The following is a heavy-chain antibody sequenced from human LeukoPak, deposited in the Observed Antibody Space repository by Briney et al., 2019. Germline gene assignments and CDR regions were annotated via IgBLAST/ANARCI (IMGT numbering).Heavy chain of an antibody. CDR1: GGSISSYY. D-gene: IGHD6-13*01. CDR2: IYTSGST. CDR3: ARAGSIAAAAD. V-gene: IGHV4-4*07. Sequence: SETLSLTCTVSGGSISSYYWSWIRQPAGKGPEWIGRIYTSGSTNYNPSLKSRVTISVDKSKNQFSLKLSSVTAADTAVYYCARAGSIAAAADWGQGTLVTASS. J-gene: IGHJ4*02.